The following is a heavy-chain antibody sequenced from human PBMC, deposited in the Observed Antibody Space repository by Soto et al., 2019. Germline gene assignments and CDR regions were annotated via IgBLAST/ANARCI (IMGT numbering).Heavy chain of an antibody. CDR1: GGSFSGYY. CDR3: ARAKNYDYVWGSYRFPSLLDY. V-gene: IGHV4-34*01. Sequence: PSETLSLTCAVYGGSFSGYYWSWIRQPPGKGLEWIGEINHSGSTNYNPSLKSRVTISVDTSKNQFSLKLSSVTAADTAVYYCARAKNYDYVWGSYRFPSLLDYWGQGXLVTVYS. D-gene: IGHD3-16*02. CDR2: INHSGST. J-gene: IGHJ4*02.